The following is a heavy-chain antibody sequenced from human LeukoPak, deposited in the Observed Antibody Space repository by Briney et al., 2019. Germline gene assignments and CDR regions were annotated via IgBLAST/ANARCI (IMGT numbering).Heavy chain of an antibody. CDR3: AKEIVGALDS. CDR1: GFTFSNYG. D-gene: IGHD1-26*01. CDR2: VRYDESTK. V-gene: IGHV3-30*02. Sequence: GGSLRLSCAASGFTFSNYGMHWVRQAPGKGLEWVAFVRYDESTKFYADSVKGRFTISRDNSKTTLYLQMNSLRAEDTAVYYCAKEIVGALDSWGQGTLVAVSS. J-gene: IGHJ4*02.